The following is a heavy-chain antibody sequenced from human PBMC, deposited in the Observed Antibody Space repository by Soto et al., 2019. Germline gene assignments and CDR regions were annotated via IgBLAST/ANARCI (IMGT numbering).Heavy chain of an antibody. Sequence: PSETLSLTCAVSGGSFSGYYWSWIRQLPGKGLEWIGEINHSGSTNYNPSLKSRATISVDTSKNQFSLKLTSVTAADTAVYYCARDLVAKTAPPPNWFDLWGEETLVTGSA. V-gene: IGHV4-34*01. CDR1: GGSFSGYY. CDR2: INHSGST. J-gene: IGHJ5*02. D-gene: IGHD2-21*02. CDR3: ARDLVAKTAPPPNWFDL.